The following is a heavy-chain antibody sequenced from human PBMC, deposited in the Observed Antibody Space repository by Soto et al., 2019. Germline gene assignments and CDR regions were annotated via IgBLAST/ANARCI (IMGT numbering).Heavy chain of an antibody. CDR1: GFTFSSYG. Sequence: PGGSLRLSCAASGFTFSSYGRSWVRQAPGKGLEWVANIKQDGSEKYYVDSVKGRFTISRDNAKNSLYLQMNSLRAEDTAVYYCARDRLVYYWGQGTLVTVSS. D-gene: IGHD6-6*01. V-gene: IGHV3-7*01. J-gene: IGHJ4*02. CDR3: ARDRLVYY. CDR2: IKQDGSEK.